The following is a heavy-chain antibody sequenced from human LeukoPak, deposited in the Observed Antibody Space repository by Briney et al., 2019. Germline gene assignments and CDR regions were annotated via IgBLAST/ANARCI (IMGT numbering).Heavy chain of an antibody. Sequence: SETLSLTCTVSGGSISSSFYYWGWIRQPPGKGLEWIGYIYHSGSTYYSPSLKSRVTISVDRSKNQFSLKLSSVTAADTAVYYCARGTERASWFDPWGQGTLVTVSS. CDR1: GGSISSSFYY. V-gene: IGHV4-30-2*01. J-gene: IGHJ5*02. CDR2: IYHSGST. D-gene: IGHD1-1*01. CDR3: ARGTERASWFDP.